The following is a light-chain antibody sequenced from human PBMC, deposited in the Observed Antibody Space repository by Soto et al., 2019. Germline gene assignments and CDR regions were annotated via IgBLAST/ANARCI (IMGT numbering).Light chain of an antibody. J-gene: IGKJ3*01. Sequence: DIQMTQSPSSVSASVGDRVTITCRASQGISTWLAWYQHKPGKAPKLLIYAASRLQSGVPSRFSGSGSGTYFTLTISSLQPDDFATYYCLSADTFPRSFGPGTKVEIK. CDR2: AAS. CDR1: QGISTW. V-gene: IGKV1-12*01. CDR3: LSADTFPRS.